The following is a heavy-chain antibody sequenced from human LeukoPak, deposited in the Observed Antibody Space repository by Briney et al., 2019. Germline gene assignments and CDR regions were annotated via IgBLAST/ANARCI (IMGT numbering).Heavy chain of an antibody. D-gene: IGHD3-22*01. CDR1: GFTFSNYW. V-gene: IGHV3-7*01. J-gene: IGHJ4*02. CDR2: IKTDGSEK. Sequence: GGSLRLSCEGSGFTFSNYWMGWVRKAPGKGLQWVANIKTDGSEKYYVDSVKGRFTISRDNAKNSLYLQMDSLRAEDTAVYYCATYSSLNRREFQFWGQGILLTVSS. CDR3: ATYSSLNRREFQF.